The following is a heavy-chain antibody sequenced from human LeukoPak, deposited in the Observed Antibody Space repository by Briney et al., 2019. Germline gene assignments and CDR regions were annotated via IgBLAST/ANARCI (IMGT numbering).Heavy chain of an antibody. J-gene: IGHJ4*02. V-gene: IGHV4-30-4*07. D-gene: IGHD1-26*01. CDR1: GDSISSGAYS. CDR2: MYYSGTT. Sequence: SETLSLTCAVSGDSISSGAYSWSWIRQPPGKGLEWIGYMYYSGTTYYNPSLKSRGTISVDMSKNQFSLKLSSVTAADTAVYYCARDGGSYYFDYWGQGTLVTVSS. CDR3: ARDGGSYYFDY.